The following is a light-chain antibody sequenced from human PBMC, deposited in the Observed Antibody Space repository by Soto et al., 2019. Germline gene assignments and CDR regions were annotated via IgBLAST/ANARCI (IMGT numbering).Light chain of an antibody. CDR1: QSISTS. V-gene: IGKV1-39*01. CDR3: QQSYNGSPFT. CDR2: AAS. Sequence: DIHMTQSPSSLSASIGDRVTITCRASQSISTSLNWYQQKPGEAPRLLIYAASALQPGVPSRFSGSGSGADFTLTISSLQPEDFATYYCQQSYNGSPFTFGPGTKVDIK. J-gene: IGKJ3*01.